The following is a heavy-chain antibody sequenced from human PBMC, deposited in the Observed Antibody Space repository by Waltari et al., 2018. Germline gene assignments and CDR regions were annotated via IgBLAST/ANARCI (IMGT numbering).Heavy chain of an antibody. CDR3: ARDSGYDYIWGSYRFDY. V-gene: IGHV4-39*07. CDR2: IYYSGST. J-gene: IGHJ4*02. CDR1: GGSISSSSYY. D-gene: IGHD3-16*02. Sequence: QLQLQESGPGLVKPSETLSLTCTVSGGSISSSSYYWGWIRQPPGKGLEWIGSIYYSGSTYYNPSLKSRVTISVDTSKNQFSLKLSSVTAADTAVYYCARDSGYDYIWGSYRFDYWGQGTLVTVSS.